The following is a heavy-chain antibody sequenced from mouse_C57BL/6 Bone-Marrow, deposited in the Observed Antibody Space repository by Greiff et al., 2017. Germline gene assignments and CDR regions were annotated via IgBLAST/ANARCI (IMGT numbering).Heavy chain of an antibody. J-gene: IGHJ4*01. V-gene: IGHV1-69*01. CDR1: GYTFTSYW. CDR3: ARRGLTTVVATFYYYAMDY. Sequence: QVQLQQPGAELVMPGASVKLSCKASGYTFTSYWMHWVKQRPGQGLEWIGEIDPSDSYTNYNQKFKGKSTLTVDKSSSTAYMQLSSLTSEDSAVYYCARRGLTTVVATFYYYAMDYWGQGTSVTVSS. CDR2: IDPSDSYT. D-gene: IGHD1-1*01.